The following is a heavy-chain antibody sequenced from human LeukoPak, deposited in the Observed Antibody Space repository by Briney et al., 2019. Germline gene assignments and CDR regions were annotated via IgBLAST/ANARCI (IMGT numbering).Heavy chain of an antibody. J-gene: IGHJ4*02. D-gene: IGHD3-22*01. Sequence: ASVKVSCKVSGYTLTAFSMHWVRQAPGKGLEWMGGFDSENGETIYAQKVQGRVTMTRDTSTSTVYMELSSLRSEDTAVYYCARSYYHESSDYYFPTDYWGQGTLVTVSS. CDR3: ARSYYHESSDYYFPTDY. CDR2: FDSENGET. CDR1: GYTLTAFS. V-gene: IGHV1-24*01.